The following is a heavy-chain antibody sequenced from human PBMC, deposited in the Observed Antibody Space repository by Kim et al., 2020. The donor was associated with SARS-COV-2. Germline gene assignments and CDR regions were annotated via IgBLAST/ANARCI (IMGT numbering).Heavy chain of an antibody. D-gene: IGHD1-26*01. Sequence: YYVDPVKGRFTISRDNAKNSLYLQMNSLRAEDTAVYYCARGLHVGATIDHWGQGTLVTVSS. CDR3: ARGLHVGATIDH. V-gene: IGHV3-7*01. J-gene: IGHJ4*02.